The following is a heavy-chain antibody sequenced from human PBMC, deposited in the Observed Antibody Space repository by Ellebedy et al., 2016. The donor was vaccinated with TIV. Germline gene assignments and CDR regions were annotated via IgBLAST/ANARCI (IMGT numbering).Heavy chain of an antibody. CDR2: IYPGYSDT. Sequence: KVSCKGSGYSFTSYWIGWVRQMPGKGLDWMGIIYPGYSDTRYSPSFQGQVTISAHKSISTAYLQWSTLKASDTAMYYCARDSGLDYWGQGTLVTVSS. J-gene: IGHJ4*02. CDR1: GYSFTSYW. D-gene: IGHD1-14*01. CDR3: ARDSGLDY. V-gene: IGHV5-51*01.